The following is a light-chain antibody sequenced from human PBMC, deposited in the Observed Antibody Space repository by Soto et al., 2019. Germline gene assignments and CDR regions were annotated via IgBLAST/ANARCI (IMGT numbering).Light chain of an antibody. Sequence: DIQMTQSPSTLSASVGDRVTITCRASRSINSWLAWYQQKPGKAPKLLIYKASSLESGVPSRFSGSGSGTEFTLTISSLQPDDFATYYCQQYNSYLLTFGGGTKLEIK. V-gene: IGKV1-5*03. J-gene: IGKJ4*01. CDR1: RSINSW. CDR3: QQYNSYLLT. CDR2: KAS.